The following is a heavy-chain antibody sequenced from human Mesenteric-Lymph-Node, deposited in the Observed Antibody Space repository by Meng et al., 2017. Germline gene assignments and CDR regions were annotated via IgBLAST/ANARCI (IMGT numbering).Heavy chain of an antibody. CDR3: TTLYGDSIS. CDR1: SDSIRNVQW. D-gene: IGHD4-17*01. CDR2: IYHSGRT. Sequence: QVLGAEAGPGMVKLSRTLSLSCTCSSDSIRNVQWWSWVRQAPGKGLGWIGEIYHSGRTNYNPTVKSRVSMSVDKSQNHFSLRLSSVTAADTAVYYCTTLYGDSISWGQGTLVTVSS. J-gene: IGHJ4*02. V-gene: IGHV4-4*02.